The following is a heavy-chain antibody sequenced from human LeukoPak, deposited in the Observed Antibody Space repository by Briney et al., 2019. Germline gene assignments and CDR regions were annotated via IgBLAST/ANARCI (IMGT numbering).Heavy chain of an antibody. Sequence: PGGSLRLSCAASGFTFSNAWMSWFRQAPGKGLEWVGRIKSKTDGGTTDYAAPVKGRFTISRDDSKNTLYLQMNSLKTEDTAVYYCTTVMYGSGSYYLFDYWGQGTLVTVSS. J-gene: IGHJ4*02. D-gene: IGHD3-10*01. CDR1: GFTFSNAW. CDR3: TTVMYGSGSYYLFDY. CDR2: IKSKTDGGTT. V-gene: IGHV3-15*01.